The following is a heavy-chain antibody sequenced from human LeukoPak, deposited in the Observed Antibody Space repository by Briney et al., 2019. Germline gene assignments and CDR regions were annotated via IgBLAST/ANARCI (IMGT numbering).Heavy chain of an antibody. V-gene: IGHV3-48*01. J-gene: IGHJ3*02. CDR1: GFTFSSYS. D-gene: IGHD4-23*01. Sequence: GGSLRLSCAASGFTFSSYSMNWVRQAPGKGLEWVSYISSSSSTIYYADSVKGRFTISRDNAKNSLYLQMNSLRAEDTAVYYCARSMAYSGNFDAFDIWGQGTMVTVSS. CDR3: ARSMAYSGNFDAFDI. CDR2: ISSSSSTI.